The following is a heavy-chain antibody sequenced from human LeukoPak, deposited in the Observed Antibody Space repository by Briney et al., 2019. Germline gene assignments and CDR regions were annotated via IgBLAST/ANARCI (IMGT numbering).Heavy chain of an antibody. CDR2: IYYSGST. D-gene: IGHD6-6*01. CDR1: GGSISSGGYY. CDR3: VLVSSSLPEYFQH. Sequence: SQTLSLTCTVSGGSISSGGYYWSWIRQHPGKGLEWIGYIYYSGSTYYNPSLKSRVTISVDTSKNQFSLKLSSATAADTAVYYCVLVSSSLPEYFQHWGQGTLVTVSS. J-gene: IGHJ1*01. V-gene: IGHV4-31*03.